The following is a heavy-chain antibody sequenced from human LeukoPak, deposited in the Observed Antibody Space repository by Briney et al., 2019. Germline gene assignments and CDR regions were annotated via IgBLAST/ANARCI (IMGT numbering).Heavy chain of an antibody. CDR1: GFTFSSYW. J-gene: IGHJ4*02. CDR2: INSDGSST. V-gene: IGHV3-74*01. CDR3: AREGGGYSGYDLSYFDY. D-gene: IGHD5-12*01. Sequence: GGSLRLSCAASGFTFSSYWMHWVRQAPGKGLVWVSRINSDGSSTSYADSVKGRFTISRDNAKNTLYLQMNSLRAEDTAVYYCAREGGGYSGYDLSYFDYWGQGTLVTASS.